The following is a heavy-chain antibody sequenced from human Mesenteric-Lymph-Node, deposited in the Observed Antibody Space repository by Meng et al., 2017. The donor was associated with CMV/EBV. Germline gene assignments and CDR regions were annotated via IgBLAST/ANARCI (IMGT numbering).Heavy chain of an antibody. D-gene: IGHD3-10*01. Sequence: QLQLQELGPGLVKPSETLSLTCTVSGGSISSSSYYWGWIRQPPGKGLEWIGSIYYSGSTYYNPSLKSRVTISVDTSKNQFSLKLSSVTAADTAVYYCARPHYYGSGSSPWFDPWGQGTLVTVSS. J-gene: IGHJ5*02. V-gene: IGHV4-39*01. CDR1: GGSISSSSYY. CDR3: ARPHYYGSGSSPWFDP. CDR2: IYYSGST.